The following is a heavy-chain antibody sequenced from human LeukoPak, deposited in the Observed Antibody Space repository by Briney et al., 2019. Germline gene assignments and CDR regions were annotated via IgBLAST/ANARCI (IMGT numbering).Heavy chain of an antibody. CDR3: ARTTAYYGMDV. D-gene: IGHD1-1*01. J-gene: IGHJ6*02. Sequence: GRSLRLSCAASGFTFDDYAMLWVRQAPGKGLEWVSGISWNSGSIGYADSVKGRFTISRDNAKNSLYLQMNSLRAEDTALYYCARTTAYYGMDVWGQGTTVTVSS. CDR2: ISWNSGSI. V-gene: IGHV3-9*01. CDR1: GFTFDDYA.